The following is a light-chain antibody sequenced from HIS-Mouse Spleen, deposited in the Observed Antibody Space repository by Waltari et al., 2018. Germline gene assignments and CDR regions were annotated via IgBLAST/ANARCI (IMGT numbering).Light chain of an antibody. CDR3: QSADSSGTYVV. J-gene: IGLJ2*01. CDR2: KDS. CDR1: ALPKQY. V-gene: IGLV3-25*03. Sequence: SYELTQPPSVSVSPGQTARITCSGDALPKQYAYWYQQKPGQAPVLGIEKDSVRPSGIPERVSGSSSGTTVTLTISGVQAEDEADYYCQSADSSGTYVVFGGGTKLTVL.